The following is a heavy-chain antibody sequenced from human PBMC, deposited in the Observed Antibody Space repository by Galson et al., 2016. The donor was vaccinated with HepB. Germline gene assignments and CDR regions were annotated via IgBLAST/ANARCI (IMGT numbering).Heavy chain of an antibody. CDR1: RDSVSSDSAA. CDR2: TYYRSKWYG. V-gene: IGHV6-1*01. CDR3: AQEVTGWHGLHY. J-gene: IGHJ4*02. Sequence: CAISRDSVSSDSAAWNWIRQSPSRGLEWLGRTYYRSKWYGDYAVSVKSRITINPDTSKNQFSLHLNSVTPEDTAVYYCAQEVTGWHGLHYWGQGTLVTVSS. D-gene: IGHD6-19*01.